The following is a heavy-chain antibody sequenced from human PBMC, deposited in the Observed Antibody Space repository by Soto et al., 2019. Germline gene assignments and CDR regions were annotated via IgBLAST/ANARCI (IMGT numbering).Heavy chain of an antibody. D-gene: IGHD3-22*01. Sequence: GASVKVSFKASAYTFTGYYMHWLRQAPGQGLEWMGWINPNSGGTNYAQKLQGRVTMTWDTSITTAYMELSRLRSDDTAVYYCASGGSGFWVDHWGHGTLVTVSS. J-gene: IGHJ4*01. CDR1: AYTFTGYY. CDR3: ASGGSGFWVDH. V-gene: IGHV1-2*02. CDR2: INPNSGGT.